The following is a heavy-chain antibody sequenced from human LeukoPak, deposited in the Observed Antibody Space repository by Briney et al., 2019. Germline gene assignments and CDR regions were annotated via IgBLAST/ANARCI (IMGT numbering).Heavy chain of an antibody. CDR2: IYYSGST. J-gene: IGHJ4*02. CDR1: GGSVSSDNYC. Sequence: SETLSLTCTVSGGSVSSDNYCWSWIRQTPEKGLEWIGYIYYSGSTNYNPSLKSRVTISVDTSKNQFSLNLSSVTAADTAVYYCWGASYWGQGTLVTVSS. D-gene: IGHD3-16*01. V-gene: IGHV4-61*01. CDR3: WGASY.